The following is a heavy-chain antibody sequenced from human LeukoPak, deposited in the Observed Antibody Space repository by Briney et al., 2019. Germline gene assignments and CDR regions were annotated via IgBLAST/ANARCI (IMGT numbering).Heavy chain of an antibody. Sequence: PGGSLRFSCAASGFTFSSYEMNWVRQAPGKGLEGVSYISSGSTIYYADSVKGRFTISRDNAKNSLYLQMNSLRAEDTAVYYCARDQGEDSGYDFGAWGQGTLVTASS. V-gene: IGHV3-48*03. CDR1: GFTFSSYE. J-gene: IGHJ5*02. D-gene: IGHD5-12*01. CDR3: ARDQGEDSGYDFGA. CDR2: ISSGSTI.